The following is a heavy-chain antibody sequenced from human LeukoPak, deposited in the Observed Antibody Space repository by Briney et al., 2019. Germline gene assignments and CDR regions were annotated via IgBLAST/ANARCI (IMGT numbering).Heavy chain of an antibody. V-gene: IGHV3-74*01. Sequence: GGSLRLSCAASGFSVSTNWMHWVRQAPGKGLVWVSRINSDGSNTNYADSVRGRFTISRDNAKNTVYLQMNNLRAEDTAVYYCARGSGNYGDFDYWGQGTLVTVSS. CDR1: GFSVSTNW. D-gene: IGHD1-26*01. CDR2: INSDGSNT. J-gene: IGHJ4*02. CDR3: ARGSGNYGDFDY.